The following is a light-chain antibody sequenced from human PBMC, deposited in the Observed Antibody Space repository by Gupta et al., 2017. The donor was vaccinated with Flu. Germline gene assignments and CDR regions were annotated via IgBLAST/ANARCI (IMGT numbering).Light chain of an antibody. Sequence: DIQMTQSPSSLSASVGDRVTITCRASRNIGRYLNWYQQNAGRAPKLLIYGASSLQSGVPSRFSGSGSGTDFTLTISSLQPEDFATYYCQQSFSTPRTFGQGTTVEIK. CDR3: QQSFSTPRT. CDR1: RNIGRY. J-gene: IGKJ1*01. V-gene: IGKV1-39*01. CDR2: GAS.